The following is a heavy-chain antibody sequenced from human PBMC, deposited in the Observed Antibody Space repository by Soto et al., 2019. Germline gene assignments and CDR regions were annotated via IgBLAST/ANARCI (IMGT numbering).Heavy chain of an antibody. CDR2: ISGSRGST. V-gene: IGHV3-23*01. CDR3: AKEAWNYDFWSGYQDRYTYFDY. Sequence: WGSLRRSCAASGFTISTNAMSWVRHAPGKGLAWVSAISGSRGSTYYADSVKGRFTISRDNSKNSLYLQMNSLSAEDTAVYYCAKEAWNYDFWSGYQDRYTYFDYWGQGTLVTVSS. D-gene: IGHD3-3*01. CDR1: GFTISTNA. J-gene: IGHJ4*02.